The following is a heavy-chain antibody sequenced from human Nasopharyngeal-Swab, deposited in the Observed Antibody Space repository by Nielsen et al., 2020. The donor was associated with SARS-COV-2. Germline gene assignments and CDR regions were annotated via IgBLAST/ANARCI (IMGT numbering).Heavy chain of an antibody. CDR2: IYYSGST. J-gene: IGHJ6*03. Sequence: SETLSLTCAVSGGSISSYSWSWIRLPPGKGLEWIGYIYYSGSTNYSPSLKSRVTISVDTSKNQFSLKLNSVTASDTAVYYCARTAVYYYMDVWGKGTTVTVSS. CDR1: GGSISSYS. D-gene: IGHD6-13*01. V-gene: IGHV4-59*12. CDR3: ARTAVYYYMDV.